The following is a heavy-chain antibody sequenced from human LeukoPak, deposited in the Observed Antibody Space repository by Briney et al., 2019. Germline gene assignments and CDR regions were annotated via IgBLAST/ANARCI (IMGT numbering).Heavy chain of an antibody. CDR3: ARDPPLYYYYGMDV. J-gene: IGHJ6*02. Sequence: PGRSLRLSCTASGFTLGVYAMSWVRHAPGKGREWVGFIRSKVYGGITEYAASVKGRFAISRDDSKSIAYLEMNSLKTEDTAVYYCARDPPLYYYYGMDVWGQGTTVTVSS. V-gene: IGHV3-49*04. CDR1: GFTLGVYA. CDR2: IRSKVYGGIT.